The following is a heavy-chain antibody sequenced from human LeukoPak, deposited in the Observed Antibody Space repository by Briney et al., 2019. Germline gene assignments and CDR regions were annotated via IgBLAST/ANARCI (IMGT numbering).Heavy chain of an antibody. CDR2: MNPNSGNT. D-gene: IGHD3-22*01. CDR1: GYTFTGYY. V-gene: IGHV1-8*03. Sequence: ASVKVSCKTSGYTFTGYYMHWVRQAPGRGLEWMGWMNPNSGNTAYAQKFQGRVTITRNTSISTAYMELSSLRSEDTAVYYCAREDYYDSGSNDYWGQGTLVTVSS. J-gene: IGHJ4*02. CDR3: AREDYYDSGSNDY.